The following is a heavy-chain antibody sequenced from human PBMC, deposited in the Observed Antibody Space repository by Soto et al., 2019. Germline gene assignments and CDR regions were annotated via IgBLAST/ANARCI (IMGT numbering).Heavy chain of an antibody. D-gene: IGHD3-16*01. J-gene: IGHJ4*02. V-gene: IGHV3-9*01. CDR1: GLTLNAND. CDR3: AISQDRGGRTTFIY. CDR2: INWKSDI. Sequence: GRALSRSCAVTGLTLNANDLHWVRQAPEKGLEWVSGINWKSDIGYADSVKGRFTISRDNAENSLYLQMNSLRAEDTALYYCAISQDRGGRTTFIYWGQGT.